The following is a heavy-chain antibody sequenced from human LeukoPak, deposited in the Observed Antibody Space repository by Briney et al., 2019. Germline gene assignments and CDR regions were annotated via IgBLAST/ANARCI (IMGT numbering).Heavy chain of an antibody. V-gene: IGHV4-59*01. CDR3: ARKSHIVATIDY. Sequence: SETLPLTCTVSGGSISSYYWSWIRQPPGKGLEWIGYIYYSGSTNYNPSLKSRATISVDTSKNQFSLNLSSVTAADTAVYYCARKSHIVATIDYWGQGTLVTVSS. D-gene: IGHD5-12*01. CDR1: GGSISSYY. CDR2: IYYSGST. J-gene: IGHJ4*02.